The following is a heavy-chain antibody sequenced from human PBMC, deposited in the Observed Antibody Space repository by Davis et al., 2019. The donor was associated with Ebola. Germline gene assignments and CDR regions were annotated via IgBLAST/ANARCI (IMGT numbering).Heavy chain of an antibody. D-gene: IGHD4-17*01. CDR2: ISYDGSNK. CDR1: GFTFSSYA. J-gene: IGHJ4*02. Sequence: PGGSLRLSCAASGFTFSSYAMHWVRQAPGKGLEWVAVISYDGSNKYYADSVKGRFTISRDNSKNTLYLQMNSLRAEDTAVYYCAKRTILRDWGQGTQVTVSS. CDR3: AKRTILRD. V-gene: IGHV3-30-3*01.